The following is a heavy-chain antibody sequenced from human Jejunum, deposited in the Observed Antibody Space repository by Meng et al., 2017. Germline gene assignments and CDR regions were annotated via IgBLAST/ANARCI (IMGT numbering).Heavy chain of an antibody. CDR3: ARVNWTSSYWYFDL. CDR1: GASMSSGNYY. Sequence: QMHLQESGPGLVKPSQSLSLTCTVSGASMSSGNYYWTCIRQHPGKGLEWIGYIYYSGSTYYNPSLQSLVTISIDMSENQFSLKLTSVTAADTAVYYCARVNWTSSYWYFDLWGRGTLVTVSS. V-gene: IGHV4-31*01. D-gene: IGHD1-1*01. CDR2: IYYSGST. J-gene: IGHJ2*01.